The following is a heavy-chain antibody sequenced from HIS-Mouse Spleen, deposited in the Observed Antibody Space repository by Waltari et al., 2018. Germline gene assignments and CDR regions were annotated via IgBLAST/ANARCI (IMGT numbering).Heavy chain of an antibody. J-gene: IGHJ3*02. D-gene: IGHD5-12*01. CDR1: GFTFSSYG. CDR2: IWYDGSNK. CDR3: AKDLARKDSGYDAFDI. Sequence: QVQLVESGGGVVQPGRSLRLSCAASGFTFSSYGMHWVRQAPGKWLGWGAVIWYDGSNKYYADSVKGRFTISRDNSKNTLYLQMNSLRAEDTAVYYCAKDLARKDSGYDAFDIWGQGTMVTVSS. V-gene: IGHV3-33*06.